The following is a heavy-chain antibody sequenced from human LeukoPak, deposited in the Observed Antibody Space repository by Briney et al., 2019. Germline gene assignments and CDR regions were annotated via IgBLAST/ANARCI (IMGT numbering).Heavy chain of an antibody. Sequence: SETLSLTCTVSGGSISSYYWSWIRQPAGKGLEWIGRIYTSGSTNYNPSLKSRVTMSVDTSKNQFSLKLSSVTAADTTVYYCARHRWLQSWFDYWGQGTLVTVSS. V-gene: IGHV4-4*07. CDR3: ARHRWLQSWFDY. J-gene: IGHJ4*02. CDR2: IYTSGST. CDR1: GGSISSYY. D-gene: IGHD5-24*01.